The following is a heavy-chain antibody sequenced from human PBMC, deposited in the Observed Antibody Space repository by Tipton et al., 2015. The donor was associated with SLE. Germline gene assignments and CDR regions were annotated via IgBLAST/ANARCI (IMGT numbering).Heavy chain of an antibody. CDR1: GVSISTYY. V-gene: IGHV4-59*01. CDR3: ARDPKY. CDR2: FYFSGSS. J-gene: IGHJ4*02. Sequence: TLSLTCSVSGVSISTYYWSWIRQSPGKGLEWIGFFYFSGSSQYNPSLKSRVAISADTSNNQFSLELRSVTAADTAVYYCARDPKYWGQGTLVIVSS.